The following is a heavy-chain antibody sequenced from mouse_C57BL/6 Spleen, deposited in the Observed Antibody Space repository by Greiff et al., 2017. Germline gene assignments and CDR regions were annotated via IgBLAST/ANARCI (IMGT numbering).Heavy chain of an antibody. CDR3: AGGWLLCLGY. J-gene: IGHJ2*01. CDR2: ISSGSSTI. D-gene: IGHD2-3*01. CDR1: GFTFSDYG. V-gene: IGHV5-17*01. Sequence: EVMLVESGGGLVKPGGSLKLSCAASGFTFSDYGMHWVRQAPEKGLEWVAYISSGSSTIYYADTVKCRFTISRDNTKSTLCLQMTSLRSGDTAMYYCAGGWLLCLGYRGHGTTLTVSS.